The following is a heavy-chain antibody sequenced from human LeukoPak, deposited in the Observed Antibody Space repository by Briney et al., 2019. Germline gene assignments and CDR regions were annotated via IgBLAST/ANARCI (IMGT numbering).Heavy chain of an antibody. Sequence: GGSLRLSYAASGFTFSSYVMSWVRQAPGKGLEWVSGITGSGGSTYYADSVKGRFTISRDNSKNTLHLQMSSLRAEDTAVYYCAKSQQLVFLEHWGQGTLVTVSS. D-gene: IGHD6-13*01. CDR2: ITGSGGST. J-gene: IGHJ4*02. CDR3: AKSQQLVFLEH. V-gene: IGHV3-23*01. CDR1: GFTFSSYV.